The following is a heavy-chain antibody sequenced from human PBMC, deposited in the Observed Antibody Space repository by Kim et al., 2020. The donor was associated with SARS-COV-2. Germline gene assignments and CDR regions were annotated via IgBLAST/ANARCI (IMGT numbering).Heavy chain of an antibody. CDR1: GFTFSSYS. Sequence: GGSLRLSCAASGFTFSSYSMNWVRQAPGKGLEWVSSISSSSSYIYYADSVKGRFTISRDNAKNSLYLQMNSLRAEDTAVYYCARDFNPRRGLRLRDDAEYWGQGTLVTVSS. V-gene: IGHV3-21*04. CDR2: ISSSSSYI. D-gene: IGHD5-12*01. CDR3: ARDFNPRRGLRLRDDAEY. J-gene: IGHJ4*02.